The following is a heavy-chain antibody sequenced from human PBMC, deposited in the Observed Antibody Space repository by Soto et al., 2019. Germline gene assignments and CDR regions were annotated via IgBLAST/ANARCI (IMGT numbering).Heavy chain of an antibody. J-gene: IGHJ4*01. CDR1: GFTFSDYY. Sequence: GGSLRLSCAGSGFTFSDYYMSWIRQAPGQGQEWVSYISSRSGTIFYADSVKGRFTLSRDNSKNSMYLQMNSLRAEDTAVYYCAREVDRALVGSPHYFDYWGQGTLVTVSS. D-gene: IGHD5-18*01. CDR2: ISSRSGTI. CDR3: AREVDRALVGSPHYFDY. V-gene: IGHV3-11*01.